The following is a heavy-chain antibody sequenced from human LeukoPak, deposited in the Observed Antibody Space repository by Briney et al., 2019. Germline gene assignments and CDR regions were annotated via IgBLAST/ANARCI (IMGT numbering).Heavy chain of an antibody. CDR2: ISYDGSNK. V-gene: IGHV3-30*03. D-gene: IGHD1-26*01. J-gene: IGHJ4*02. CDR3: ASGSYADY. CDR1: GFTFSSYG. Sequence: GGSLRLSCAASGFTFSSYGMHWVRQAPGKGLEWVAVISYDGSNKYYADSVKGRFTISRDNAKNSLYLQMNSLRAEDTAVYYCASGSYADYWGQGTLVTVSS.